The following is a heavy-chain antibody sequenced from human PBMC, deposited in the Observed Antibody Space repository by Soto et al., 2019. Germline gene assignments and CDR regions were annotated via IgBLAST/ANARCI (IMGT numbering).Heavy chain of an antibody. Sequence: ASVKVSCKASGYTFTSYGISWVRQAPGQGLEWMGWIIAYNGNTNYALKFQGRVTMTTDTSTSTAYMELSSLRSEDTAVYYCARDPPRRELTFDYWGQGTLVTVSS. CDR2: IIAYNGNT. D-gene: IGHD1-26*01. CDR3: ARDPPRRELTFDY. V-gene: IGHV1-18*01. CDR1: GYTFTSYG. J-gene: IGHJ4*02.